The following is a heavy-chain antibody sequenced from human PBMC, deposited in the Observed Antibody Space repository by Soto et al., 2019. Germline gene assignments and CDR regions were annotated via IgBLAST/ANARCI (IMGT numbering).Heavy chain of an antibody. D-gene: IGHD6-6*01. CDR1: GFTFTNYA. CDR3: ANVTCGSSRTGGFDF. CDR2: ITGGGNT. Sequence: EVQLLESGGGLVQPGGSLRLSCAASGFTFTNYAMNWVRQAPGKELEWVSAITGGGNTYYADSVKCRFTISRDSFESTLYLQMNSLKAEDTAVYYCANVTCGSSRTGGFDFCGQGSLGTVSS. J-gene: IGHJ4*02. V-gene: IGHV3-23*01.